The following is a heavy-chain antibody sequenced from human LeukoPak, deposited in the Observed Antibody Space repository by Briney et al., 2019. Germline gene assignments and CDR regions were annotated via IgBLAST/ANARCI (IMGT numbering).Heavy chain of an antibody. J-gene: IGHJ3*02. Sequence: GGSLRLSCATSGFIFSHFAMHWVRQAPGKGLVWVSRIKGDGSSTAYADSVKGRFTISRDNAKNSLFLQMNSLRAEDTAVYYCARRGAASDAFDIWGQGTVVTAS. CDR1: GFIFSHFA. CDR3: ARRGAASDAFDI. V-gene: IGHV3-74*01. CDR2: IKGDGSST. D-gene: IGHD3-16*01.